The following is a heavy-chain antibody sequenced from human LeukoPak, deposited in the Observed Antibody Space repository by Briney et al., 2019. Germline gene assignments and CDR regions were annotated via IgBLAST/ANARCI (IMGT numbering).Heavy chain of an antibody. D-gene: IGHD1-26*01. Sequence: PSQTLSLTCAVSGGSISSGGYYWGWIRQPPGKGLEWIGSIYYSGSSYYNPSLKSRVTISVDTSKNQFTLKLSSVTAADTAVYYCARSVGGGSYFPYIVDYWGQGTLVTVSS. CDR3: ARSVGGGSYFPYIVDY. V-gene: IGHV4-39*01. J-gene: IGHJ4*02. CDR2: IYYSGSS. CDR1: GGSISSGGYY.